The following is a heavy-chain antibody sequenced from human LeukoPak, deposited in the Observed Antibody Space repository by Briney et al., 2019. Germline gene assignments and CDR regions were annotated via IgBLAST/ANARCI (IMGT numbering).Heavy chain of an antibody. CDR1: GFTFTAYD. CDR2: INPNSGGT. V-gene: IGHV1-2*02. J-gene: IGHJ4*02. D-gene: IGHD3-10*01. CDR3: ARDAYYGSGSYPY. Sequence: ASVKVSCKASGFTFTAYDIHWVRQAPGQGLEWMGKINPNSGGTEYTHNFHGRVSTTRDTSISTVYMELARLTSDDTAVYYCARDAYYGSGSYPYWGQGTLVTVSS.